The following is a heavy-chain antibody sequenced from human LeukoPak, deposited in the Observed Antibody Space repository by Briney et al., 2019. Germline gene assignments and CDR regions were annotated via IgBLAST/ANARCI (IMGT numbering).Heavy chain of an antibody. V-gene: IGHV3-23*01. J-gene: IGHJ1*01. CDR3: AKDAYCGGDCYSGYFQH. D-gene: IGHD2-21*01. CDR1: GFTFSSYA. Sequence: GGSLTLSCAASGFTFSSYAMSWVRQAPGKGLEWVSAISGSGGSTYYADSVKGRFTISRDNSKNTLYLQMNSLRAEDTAVYYCAKDAYCGGDCYSGYFQHWGQGTPVTVSS. CDR2: ISGSGGST.